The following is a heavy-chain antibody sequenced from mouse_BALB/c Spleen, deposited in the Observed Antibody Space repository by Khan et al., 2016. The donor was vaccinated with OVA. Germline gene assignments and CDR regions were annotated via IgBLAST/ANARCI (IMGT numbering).Heavy chain of an antibody. CDR1: GFTLTNYG. J-gene: IGHJ1*01. V-gene: IGHV9-3-1*01. CDR2: INTYTGEP. Sequence: QIQLVQSGPELKKPGETVKISCKASGFTLTNYGMSWVKQAPGKGLKWMGWINTYTGEPTNADDFKGRFAFSLETSASAAYLQINNHKNEDTATXFCARKNYSDDRYFDVWGAGTTVTVSS. D-gene: IGHD2-12*01. CDR3: ARKNYSDDRYFDV.